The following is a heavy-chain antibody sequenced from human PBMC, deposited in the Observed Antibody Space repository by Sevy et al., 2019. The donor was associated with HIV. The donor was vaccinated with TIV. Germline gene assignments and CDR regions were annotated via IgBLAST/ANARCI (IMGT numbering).Heavy chain of an antibody. J-gene: IGHJ5*02. D-gene: IGHD6-13*01. CDR1: GFTLSDYY. V-gene: IGHV3-11*01. Sequence: GGSLRLSCAASGFTLSDYYMSWIRQAPGKGLEWVSYISSGTTTYYADSVKGRFTISRDNAKNSLYLKMNSLRAEDTAVYYCARDANLAVAGRGWFDPWGQGNLVTVSS. CDR3: ARDANLAVAGRGWFDP. CDR2: ISSGTTT.